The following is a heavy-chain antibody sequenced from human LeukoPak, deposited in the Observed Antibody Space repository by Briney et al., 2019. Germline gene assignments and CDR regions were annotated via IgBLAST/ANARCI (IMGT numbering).Heavy chain of an antibody. J-gene: IGHJ4*02. V-gene: IGHV3-30-3*01. CDR3: ARLYYYDSSGGD. Sequence: PTGGSLRLSCAASGFTFSSYAMHWARQAPGKGLEWVAVISYDGSNKYYADSVKGRFTISRDNSKNTLYLQMNSLRAEDTAVYYCARLYYYDSSGGDWGQGTLVTVSS. CDR1: GFTFSSYA. CDR2: ISYDGSNK. D-gene: IGHD3-22*01.